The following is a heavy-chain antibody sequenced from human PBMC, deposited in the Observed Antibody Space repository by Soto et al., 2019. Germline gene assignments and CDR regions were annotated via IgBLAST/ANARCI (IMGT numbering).Heavy chain of an antibody. CDR2: IYYSGST. J-gene: IGHJ4*02. V-gene: IGHV4-31*03. CDR1: GGSISSGGYY. CDR3: ARSSGGSYYDY. D-gene: IGHD2-15*01. Sequence: QVQLQESGPGLVKPSQTLSLTCTVSGGSISSGGYYWSWIRQHPGKGLEWIGYIYYSGSTYYNPSLKGRVTLSVDTSKNPFSLKLSSVTAADTAVYYCARSSGGSYYDYWGQGTLVTVSS.